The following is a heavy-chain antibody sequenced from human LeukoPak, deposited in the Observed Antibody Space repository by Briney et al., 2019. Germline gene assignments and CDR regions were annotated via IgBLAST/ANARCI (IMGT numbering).Heavy chain of an antibody. J-gene: IGHJ4*02. CDR3: TTRSIGYSYGAD. CDR2: IKSKTDGGTT. CDR1: GFTFSNAW. D-gene: IGHD5-18*01. V-gene: IGHV3-15*01. Sequence: GGSLRLSCAASGFTFSNAWMSWVRQAPGEGLEWVGRIKSKTDGGTTDYAAPVKGRFTISRDDSKNTLYLQMNSLKTEDTAVYYCTTRSIGYSYGADWGQGTPVTVSS.